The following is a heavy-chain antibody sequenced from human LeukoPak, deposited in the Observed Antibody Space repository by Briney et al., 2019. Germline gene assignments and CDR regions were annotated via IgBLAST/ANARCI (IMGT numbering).Heavy chain of an antibody. CDR3: ARHAPPPYCSSTSCYRYYFDY. V-gene: IGHV4-59*01. Sequence: PSETLSLTRTVPGGSISINYWSSIRQPPGKRLERIGYIYNRRSTNYNTTLKSRVAISVDKSKNQFSLKLSSVNAADTAVYYCARHAPPPYCSSTSCYRYYFDYWGQGTLVSVSS. J-gene: IGHJ4*02. CDR2: IYNRRST. D-gene: IGHD2-2*01. CDR1: GGSISINY.